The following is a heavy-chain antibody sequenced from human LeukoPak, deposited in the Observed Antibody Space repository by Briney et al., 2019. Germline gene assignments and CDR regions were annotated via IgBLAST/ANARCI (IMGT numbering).Heavy chain of an antibody. CDR2: ISGSGGST. CDR3: AKDQIAAAGPPSIFDY. CDR1: GFTFSSYA. D-gene: IGHD6-13*01. Sequence: GGSLRLSCAASGFTFSSYAMSWVRQAPGKGLEWVSAISGSGGSTYYADSVKGRFTISRDNSKNTLYLQMNSLRAEDTAVYCCAKDQIAAAGPPSIFDYWGQGTLVTVSS. J-gene: IGHJ4*02. V-gene: IGHV3-23*01.